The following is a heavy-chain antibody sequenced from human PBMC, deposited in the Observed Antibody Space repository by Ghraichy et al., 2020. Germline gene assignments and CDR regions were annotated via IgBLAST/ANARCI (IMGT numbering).Heavy chain of an antibody. V-gene: IGHV3-53*01. CDR3: AKLTIFGDYALDS. CDR2: LYSGGAT. CDR1: GFSVGSHY. J-gene: IGHJ4*02. D-gene: IGHD4-17*01. Sequence: GESLNISCAASGFSVGSHYMTWVRQAPGKGLEFVSLLYSGGATFIADSLQGRFTLSRDTSTNVLHLQMKTLRAEDTAVYYFAKLTIFGDYALDSWGQGTPVIVSS.